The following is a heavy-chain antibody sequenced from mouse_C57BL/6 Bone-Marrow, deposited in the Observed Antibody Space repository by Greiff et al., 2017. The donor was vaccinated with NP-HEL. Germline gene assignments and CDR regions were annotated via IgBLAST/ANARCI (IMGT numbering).Heavy chain of an antibody. D-gene: IGHD2-2*01. CDR1: GYTFTSYW. CDR3: ARWGYYWYFDV. V-gene: IGHV1-64*01. CDR2: IHPNSGST. J-gene: IGHJ1*03. Sequence: QVQLKQSGAELVKPGASVKLSCKASGYTFTSYWMHWVKQRPGQGLEWIGMIHPNSGSTNYNEKFKSKATLTVDKSSSTAYMQLSSLTSEDSAVYYCARWGYYWYFDVWGTGTTVTVSS.